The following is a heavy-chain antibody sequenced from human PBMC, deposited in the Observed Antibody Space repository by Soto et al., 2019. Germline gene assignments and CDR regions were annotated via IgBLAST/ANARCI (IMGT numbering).Heavy chain of an antibody. CDR2: IYDFGST. CDR3: AKYGNSLLRYFDWPTGAKTVFDP. V-gene: IGHV3-53*01. Sequence: PGGSLRLSCAASGFIVSSYQMMWVRQAPGKGLEWVSVIYDFGSTLYTYYADSVKGRFTISRDNSKNTLYLQMNSLRAEDTAVYYCAKYGNSLLRYFDWPTGAKTVFDPWGQGTLVTVSS. D-gene: IGHD3-9*01. CDR1: GFIVSSYQ. J-gene: IGHJ5*02.